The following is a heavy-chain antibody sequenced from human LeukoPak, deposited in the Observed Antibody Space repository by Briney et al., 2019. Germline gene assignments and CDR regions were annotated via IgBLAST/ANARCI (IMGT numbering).Heavy chain of an antibody. D-gene: IGHD3-10*01. Sequence: SGGSLRLSCAASGFTFSSYAMHWVRQAPGKGLEYVSGISSNGGTTYDADSVKGRFTISRDNAKNTVYLQMNSLRTEDTAVYFCGRINYNGDYWGRGTLVTVSS. V-gene: IGHV3-64*04. CDR2: ISSNGGTT. CDR3: GRINYNGDY. J-gene: IGHJ4*02. CDR1: GFTFSSYA.